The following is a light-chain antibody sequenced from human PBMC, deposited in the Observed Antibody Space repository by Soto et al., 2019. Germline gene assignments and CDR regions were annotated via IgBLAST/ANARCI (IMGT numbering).Light chain of an antibody. CDR3: CSYAGSYTFV. CDR2: DVS. CDR1: SSDVGGYNY. Sequence: QSVLTQPCSVSGSPGQSVTISCTGTSSDVGGYNYVSWYQQHPGKAPKLMIYDVSKRPSGVPDRFSGSKSGNTASLTISGLQADDEADYYCCSYAGSYTFVFGTGTKATVL. J-gene: IGLJ1*01. V-gene: IGLV2-11*01.